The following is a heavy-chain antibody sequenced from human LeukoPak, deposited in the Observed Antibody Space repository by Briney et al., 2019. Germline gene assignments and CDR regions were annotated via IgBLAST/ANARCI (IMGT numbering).Heavy chain of an antibody. CDR3: AKDRSGSDSRGSDY. J-gene: IGHJ4*02. CDR2: TGGSGSST. V-gene: IGHV3-23*01. D-gene: IGHD3-22*01. CDR1: GFTFSSYA. Sequence: PGGSLRLSCAASGFTFSSYAMSWVRQAPGEGLKWVSSTGGSGSSTYYADSVKGRFTISRDNSRHTLFLQMNSLRAEDTAVYYCAKDRSGSDSRGSDYWGQGTLVTVSS.